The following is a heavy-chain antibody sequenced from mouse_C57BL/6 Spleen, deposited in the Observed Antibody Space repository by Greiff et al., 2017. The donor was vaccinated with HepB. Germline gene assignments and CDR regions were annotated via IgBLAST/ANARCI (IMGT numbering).Heavy chain of an antibody. CDR2: IYPGSGST. D-gene: IGHD3-2*02. CDR1: GYTFTSYW. CDR3: ARDPAQATYY. Sequence: VQRVESGAELVKPGASVKMSCKASGYTFTSYWITWVKQRPGQGLEWIGDIYPGSGSTNYNEKFKSKATLTVDTSSSTAYMQLSSLTSEDSAVYYCARDPAQATYYWGQGTTLTVSS. V-gene: IGHV1-55*01. J-gene: IGHJ2*01.